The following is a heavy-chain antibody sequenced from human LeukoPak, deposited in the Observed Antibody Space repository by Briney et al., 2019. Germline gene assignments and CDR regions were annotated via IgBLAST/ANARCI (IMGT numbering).Heavy chain of an antibody. Sequence: SETLSLTCTVSGASISSSLYYGGWIRQPPGKGLEWIGSISFIGSTHYHPTPNSPVPMSVPRSRNQFSLELNSVIAADTAGYYCARLPGGNDAFDIWGQGTMVTVSS. D-gene: IGHD3-16*01. J-gene: IGHJ3*02. V-gene: IGHV4-39*01. CDR3: ARLPGGNDAFDI. CDR1: GASISSSLYY. CDR2: ISFIGST.